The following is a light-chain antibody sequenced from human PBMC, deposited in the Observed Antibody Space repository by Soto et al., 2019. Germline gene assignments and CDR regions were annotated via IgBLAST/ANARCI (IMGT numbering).Light chain of an antibody. CDR3: ASFTTSSTRV. CDR2: DVT. CDR1: SSDVGGYNF. V-gene: IGLV2-11*01. J-gene: IGLJ1*01. Sequence: QSALTQPRSVSGSPGQSVTISCTGTSSDVGGYNFVSWYQHHPGKAPKLIIYDVTKRPSGVPDRFSGSKSGNTASLTISGLQAEDEADYYCASFTTSSTRVFGTGTKVTVL.